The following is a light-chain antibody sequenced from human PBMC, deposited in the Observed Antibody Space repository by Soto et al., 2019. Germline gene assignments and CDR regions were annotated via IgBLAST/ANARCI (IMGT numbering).Light chain of an antibody. Sequence: EIVMTQSPPTLSVSPGEGATLSCRASQSIGSDLAWYQQKPGQAPRLLIYGVSTRATGVPARFSGSGSGTEFTLTISSLQSEDFAVYYCQQYSNWPPDTFGQGTRLEIK. CDR2: GVS. J-gene: IGKJ2*01. CDR1: QSIGSD. V-gene: IGKV3-15*01. CDR3: QQYSNWPPDT.